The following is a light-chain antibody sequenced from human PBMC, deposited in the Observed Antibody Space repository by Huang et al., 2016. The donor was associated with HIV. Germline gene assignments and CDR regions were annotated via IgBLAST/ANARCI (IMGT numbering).Light chain of an antibody. CDR1: HNVSNNY. V-gene: IGKV3-20*01. J-gene: IGKJ1*01. Sequence: EIVLTQSPGTLSLSPGEVGTLSCRASHNVSNNYLAGYQMRSGQAPKLLIYGSSGRATGIPVRFSGSGSGTDFILTINRLEPEDFVLYYCQQYSSSPWTFGQGTKLELK. CDR2: GSS. CDR3: QQYSSSPWT.